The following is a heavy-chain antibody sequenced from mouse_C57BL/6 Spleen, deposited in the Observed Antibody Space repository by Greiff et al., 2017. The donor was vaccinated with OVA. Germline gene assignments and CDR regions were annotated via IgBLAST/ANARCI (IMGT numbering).Heavy chain of an antibody. CDR3: ARTEAYGNYVHAMDY. CDR1: GYTFTSYW. Sequence: VKLQQPGAELVKPGASVKMSCKASGYTFTSYWITWVKQRPGQGLEWIGDIYPGSGSTNYNEKFKSKATLTVDTSSSTAYMQLSSLTSEDSAVYYCARTEAYGNYVHAMDYWGQGTSVTVSS. V-gene: IGHV1-55*01. J-gene: IGHJ4*01. D-gene: IGHD2-1*01. CDR2: IYPGSGST.